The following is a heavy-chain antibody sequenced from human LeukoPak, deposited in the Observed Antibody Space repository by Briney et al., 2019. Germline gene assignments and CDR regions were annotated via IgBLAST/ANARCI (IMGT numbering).Heavy chain of an antibody. V-gene: IGHV4-34*01. Sequence: PSETLSLTCTVSGGSIRNYFCSWIRQPPGKGLEWIGEINHSGSTYYNPSLKSRVTISVDTSKNQFSLKLSSVTAADTAVYYCARVRRWIQLTGNWFDPWGQGTLVTVSS. CDR1: GGSIRNYF. J-gene: IGHJ5*02. D-gene: IGHD5-18*01. CDR3: ARVRRWIQLTGNWFDP. CDR2: INHSGST.